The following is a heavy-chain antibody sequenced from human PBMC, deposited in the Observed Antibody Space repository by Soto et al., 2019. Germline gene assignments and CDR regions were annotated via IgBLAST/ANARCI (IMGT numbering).Heavy chain of an antibody. V-gene: IGHV4-30-4*01. Sequence: SETLSLTCSVSGDSISNLDYFWAWIRQTPGQALEYIGYIYKSATTYYNTSFESRVAISVDTSKSQFFLNVTSVTDVDTAVYFCARGRYCLTGRCFPNWFDSWDQGALVTVSS. J-gene: IGHJ5*01. CDR3: ARGRYCLTGRCFPNWFDS. CDR2: IYKSATT. D-gene: IGHD7-27*01. CDR1: GDSISNLDYF.